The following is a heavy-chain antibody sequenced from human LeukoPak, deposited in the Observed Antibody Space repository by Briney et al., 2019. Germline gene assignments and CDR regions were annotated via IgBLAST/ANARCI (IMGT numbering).Heavy chain of an antibody. Sequence: TGRSLRLSCAASGFTFSSYAMHWVRQAPGKGLEWVAVISYDGSNKYYADSVKGRFTISRDNSKNTLYLQMSNLRAEDTAVYFCARGGGLDVWGQGATVTVSS. V-gene: IGHV3-30-3*01. CDR3: ARGGGLDV. J-gene: IGHJ6*02. CDR2: ISYDGSNK. D-gene: IGHD3-16*01. CDR1: GFTFSSYA.